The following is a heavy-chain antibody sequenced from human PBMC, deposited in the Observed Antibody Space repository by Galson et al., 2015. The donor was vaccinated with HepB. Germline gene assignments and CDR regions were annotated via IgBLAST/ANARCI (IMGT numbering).Heavy chain of an antibody. J-gene: IGHJ4*02. D-gene: IGHD5-24*01. CDR1: GYTFDSYD. CDR3: ARDFQMSSISLDF. CDR2: ISVYNGDT. Sequence: SVKVSCKASGYTFDSYDITWARQAPGQGLEWMGWISVYNGDTKYARRFQDRVTLTTDKTTSTAYMELRSLRSDDTGVYFCARDFQMSSISLDFWGQGTLVTVSS. V-gene: IGHV1-18*04.